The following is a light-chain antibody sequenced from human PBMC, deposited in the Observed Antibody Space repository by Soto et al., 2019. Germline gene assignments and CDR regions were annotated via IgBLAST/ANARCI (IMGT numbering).Light chain of an antibody. J-gene: IGKJ2*01. CDR1: QSVSSTY. CDR2: GAS. CDR3: QQYGDSRT. Sequence: EIWFWHSPSTLPLYPGGRDTPPLQGSQSVSSTYLAWYQQKPGQAPRLLIYGASSRATGIPDRFSGSASGTDFTLTTNRLEPEDFAIYYCQQYGDSRTFGQGTKVDIK. V-gene: IGKV3-20*01.